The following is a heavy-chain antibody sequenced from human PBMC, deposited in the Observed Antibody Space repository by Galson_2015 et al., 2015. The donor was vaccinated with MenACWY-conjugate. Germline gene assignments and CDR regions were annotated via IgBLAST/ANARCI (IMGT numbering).Heavy chain of an antibody. CDR3: AVTATVIDLTYYYSLDV. V-gene: IGHV5-51*01. Sequence: QSGAEVKEPGNSLKISCKGPGYSFTNNWIGWVRQMPGKGLEWMGIIYPADSDTRYSPSFQGQVTISADKSISTAYLQWSSLKASDTAMYYCAVTATVIDLTYYYSLDVWGQGTTVTVSS. D-gene: IGHD2-21*02. J-gene: IGHJ6*02. CDR1: GYSFTNNW. CDR2: IYPADSDT.